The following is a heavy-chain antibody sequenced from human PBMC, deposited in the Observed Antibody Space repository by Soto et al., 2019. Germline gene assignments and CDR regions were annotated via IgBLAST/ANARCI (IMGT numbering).Heavy chain of an antibody. V-gene: IGHV3-23*01. Sequence: PGGSLRLSCVASGFTFRSSGMSWVRQAPGKGLEWVSSLSLSDSQIYYADPVKGRFYISRDNSKNTLYLQMNSLRAEDTAVYYCARRGPDYYDNTGYYYFDYWGQGTLVTVS. D-gene: IGHD3-22*01. J-gene: IGHJ4*02. CDR2: LSLSDSQI. CDR3: ARRGPDYYDNTGYYYFDY. CDR1: GFTFRSSG.